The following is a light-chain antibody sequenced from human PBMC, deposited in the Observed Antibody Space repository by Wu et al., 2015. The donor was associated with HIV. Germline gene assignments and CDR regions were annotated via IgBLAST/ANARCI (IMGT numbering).Light chain of an antibody. J-gene: IGKJ5*01. CDR1: QRISDSY. CDR3: QQYGSSPIT. CDR2: GAS. V-gene: IGKV3-20*01. Sequence: IVLRQSPGTLSLSLGDRAIFSCRASQRISDSYVSWYQQKPGQAPRLLIYGASNRATGVPERFSGRGFGTDFSLIISSLEPEDFGVYYCQQYGSSPITFGQGTRLEIK.